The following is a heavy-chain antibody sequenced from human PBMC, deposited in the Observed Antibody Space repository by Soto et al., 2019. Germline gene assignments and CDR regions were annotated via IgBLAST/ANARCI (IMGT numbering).Heavy chain of an antibody. CDR3: AKDLGRRLRDYYYYGMDV. CDR2: ISYDGSNK. D-gene: IGHD3-16*01. CDR1: GFTFSSYA. Sequence: GGSLRLSCAASGFTFSSYAMHWVRQAPGKGLEWVAVISYDGSNKYYADSVKGRFTISRDNSKNTLYLQMNSLRAEDTAVYYCAKDLGRRLRDYYYYGMDVWGQGTTVTVSS. V-gene: IGHV3-30-3*01. J-gene: IGHJ6*02.